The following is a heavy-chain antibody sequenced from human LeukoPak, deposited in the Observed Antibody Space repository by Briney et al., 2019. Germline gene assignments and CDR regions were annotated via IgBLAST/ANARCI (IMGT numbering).Heavy chain of an antibody. J-gene: IGHJ4*02. V-gene: IGHV3-30-3*01. CDR3: ARGSYYYDSSPQPNLDY. D-gene: IGHD3-22*01. CDR1: GFTFSSYA. CDR2: ISYDGSNK. Sequence: GGSLRPSCAASGFTFSSYAMHWVRQAPGKGLEWVAVISYDGSNKYYADSVKGRFTISRDNSKNTLYLQMNSLRAEDTAVYYCARGSYYYDSSPQPNLDYWGQGTLVTVSS.